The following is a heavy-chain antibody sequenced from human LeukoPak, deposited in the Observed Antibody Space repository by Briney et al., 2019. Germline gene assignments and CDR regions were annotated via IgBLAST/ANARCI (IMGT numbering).Heavy chain of an antibody. D-gene: IGHD3-16*02. J-gene: IGHJ4*02. CDR3: ARGFYDYVWGSYRYTHFDY. CDR2: INHSGST. Sequence: SETLSLTCAVYGGSFSGYYWSWIRQPPGKGLEWIGEINHSGSTNYNPSLKSRVTISVDTSKNQFSLKLSSVTAADTAVYYYARGFYDYVWGSYRYTHFDYWGQGTLVTVSS. CDR1: GGSFSGYY. V-gene: IGHV4-34*01.